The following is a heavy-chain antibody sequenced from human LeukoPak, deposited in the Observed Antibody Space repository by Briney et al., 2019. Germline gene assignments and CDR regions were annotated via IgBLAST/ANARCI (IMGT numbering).Heavy chain of an antibody. D-gene: IGHD6-13*01. CDR2: IHHDGRT. V-gene: IGHV4/OR15-8*01. Sequence: SETLSLTCDVSGGSIDSTNWWNWVRQPPGKGLEWIGEIHHDGRTNYNPSLKSRVTISVDTSKNQFSLKLSSVTAADTAVYYCARVGSSSWYVYYYYGMDVWGQGTTVTVSS. CDR3: ARVGSSSWYVYYYYGMDV. J-gene: IGHJ6*02. CDR1: GGSIDSTNW.